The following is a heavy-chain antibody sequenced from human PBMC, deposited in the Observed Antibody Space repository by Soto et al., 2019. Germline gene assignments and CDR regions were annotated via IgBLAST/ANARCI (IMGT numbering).Heavy chain of an antibody. CDR1: GGTFSSYA. J-gene: IGHJ4*02. D-gene: IGHD5-12*01. Sequence: ASVKVSCKASGGTFSSYAISWVRQAPGQGLEWMGGIIPIFGTANYAQKFQGRVTITADESTSTAYMELSSLRSEDTAVYYCAHGTSSREGYNCLGYWGQGTLSIVS. CDR2: IIPIFGTA. CDR3: AHGTSSREGYNCLGY. V-gene: IGHV1-69*13.